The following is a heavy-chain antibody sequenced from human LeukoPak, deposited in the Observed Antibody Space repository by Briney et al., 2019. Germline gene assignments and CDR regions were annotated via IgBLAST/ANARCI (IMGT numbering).Heavy chain of an antibody. Sequence: GASVKVSCKASGGTFSSYAISWVRQAPGQGLECMGWISAYNGNTNYAQRFQGRVTMTTDTSTSTAYMELRSLRSDDTAVYYCARVRDYGGIGEDYWGQGTLVTVSS. J-gene: IGHJ4*02. CDR3: ARVRDYGGIGEDY. D-gene: IGHD3-16*01. CDR1: GGTFSSYA. V-gene: IGHV1-18*01. CDR2: ISAYNGNT.